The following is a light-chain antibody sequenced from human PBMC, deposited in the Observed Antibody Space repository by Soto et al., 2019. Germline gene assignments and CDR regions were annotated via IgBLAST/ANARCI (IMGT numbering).Light chain of an antibody. CDR3: QQYGSSSLFT. J-gene: IGKJ3*01. CDR2: GAS. CDR1: QSVSSSY. V-gene: IGKV3-20*01. Sequence: EIVLTQSPGTLSLSPGERATLSCRASQSVSSSYSAWYQQKPGQAPRLLIYGASSRATGIPDRFSGSGSGTDFTLTTSRLEPEDFAVYYCQQYGSSSLFTFGPGTKVDIK.